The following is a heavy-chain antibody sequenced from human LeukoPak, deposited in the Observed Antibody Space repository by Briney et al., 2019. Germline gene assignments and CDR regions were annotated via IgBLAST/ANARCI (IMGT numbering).Heavy chain of an antibody. CDR1: GGSISSGGYY. D-gene: IGHD3-22*01. Sequence: SETLSVTCTVSGGSISSGGYYWSWIRQHPGKGLEWLGYIYYSGSTYYNPSLKSRVTISVDTSKNQFSLKLSSVTAADTAVYYCARDGGYYDSSGYPYGMDVWGQGTTVTVSS. CDR2: IYYSGST. J-gene: IGHJ6*02. V-gene: IGHV4-31*03. CDR3: ARDGGYYDSSGYPYGMDV.